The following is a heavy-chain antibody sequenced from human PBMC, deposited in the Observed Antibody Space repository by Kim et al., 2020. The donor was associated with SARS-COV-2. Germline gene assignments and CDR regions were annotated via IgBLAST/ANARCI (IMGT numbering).Heavy chain of an antibody. CDR3: ARAQRTTCGGVEYMDV. D-gene: IGHD2-21*01. J-gene: IGHJ6*01. Sequence: SETLSLTCTVSGGSISSGGDYWSWIRQHPGKGLEWIGYIYYSGGTYYNPSLKSRVTISVDTSKNQFSLKLSSVTAADTHVYYCARAQRTTCGGVEYMDVWGQETTVTV. CDR1: GGSISSGGDY. V-gene: IGHV4-31*03. CDR2: IYYSGGT.